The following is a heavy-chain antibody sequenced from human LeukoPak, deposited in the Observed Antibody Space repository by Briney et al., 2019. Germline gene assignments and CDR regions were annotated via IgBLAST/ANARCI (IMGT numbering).Heavy chain of an antibody. CDR1: GFTFSNYA. D-gene: IGHD3-10*01. CDR2: VSYDGSNK. J-gene: IGHJ4*02. V-gene: IGHV3-30-3*01. CDR3: AGNYGPYYFDY. Sequence: GRSLRLSCAASGFTFSNYAMHWVRQAPGKGLEWVAVVSYDGSNKYYADSVKGRFTISRDNSKNTLYLQMNSLRAEDTAVYYCAGNYGPYYFDYWGQGTLVTVSS.